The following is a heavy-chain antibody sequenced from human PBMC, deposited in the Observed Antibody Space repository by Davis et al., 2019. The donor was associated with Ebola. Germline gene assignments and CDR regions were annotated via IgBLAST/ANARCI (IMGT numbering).Heavy chain of an antibody. Sequence: SVTLSLTCSVSGGSISSGTYYWGWVRQPPGKGLEWIGSIYYNGRTYYSSSLEGRVTILLDTSKNQFSLKLRSVTAADTAVYFCARLSGLFSSSSGALYFDLWGRGTLVSVSS. CDR3: ARLSGLFSSSSGALYFDL. CDR2: IYYNGRT. CDR1: GGSISSGTYY. D-gene: IGHD6-6*01. J-gene: IGHJ2*01. V-gene: IGHV4-39*07.